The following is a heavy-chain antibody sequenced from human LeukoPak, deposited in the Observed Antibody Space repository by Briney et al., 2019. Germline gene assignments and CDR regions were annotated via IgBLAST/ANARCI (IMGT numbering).Heavy chain of an antibody. Sequence: SETLSLTCTVSGYSITSGYNWAWIRQPPGKVLEWIGSIYHSGSAYYNPSLKSRVTISVDTSKNQFSLKLSSVTAADTAVYYCARNPSLHIVVVTAIDYWGLGTLVTVSS. CDR1: GYSITSGYN. V-gene: IGHV4-38-2*02. D-gene: IGHD2-21*02. CDR2: IYHSGSA. J-gene: IGHJ4*02. CDR3: ARNPSLHIVVVTAIDY.